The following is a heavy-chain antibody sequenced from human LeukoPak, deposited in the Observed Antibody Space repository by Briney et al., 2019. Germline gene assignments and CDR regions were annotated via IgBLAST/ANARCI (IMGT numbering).Heavy chain of an antibody. CDR1: GFTFSSYG. D-gene: IGHD3-10*01. V-gene: IGHV3-23*01. Sequence: PGGSLRLSCAASGFTFSSYGMSWVRQAPGKGLEWVSAISGSGGSTYYADSVKGRFTISRDNSKNTLYLQMNSLRAEDTAVYYCAKDKGNYYGSGSYNHYWGQGTLVTVSS. CDR2: ISGSGGST. J-gene: IGHJ4*02. CDR3: AKDKGNYYGSGSYNHY.